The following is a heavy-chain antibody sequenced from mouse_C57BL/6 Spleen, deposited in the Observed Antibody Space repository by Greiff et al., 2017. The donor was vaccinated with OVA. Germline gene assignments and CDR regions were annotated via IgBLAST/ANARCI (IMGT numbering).Heavy chain of an antibody. CDR1: GYTFTSYW. CDR3: ARSRYFDY. Sequence: VQLQQPGAELVMPGASVKLSCKASGYTFTSYWMHWVKQRPGQGLEWIGEIDPSDSYTNYNQKFKGKSTLTVDKSSSTAYMQLSSLTSEDSAFYYCARSRYFDYWGQGTTLTVSS. V-gene: IGHV1-69*01. J-gene: IGHJ2*01. CDR2: IDPSDSYT.